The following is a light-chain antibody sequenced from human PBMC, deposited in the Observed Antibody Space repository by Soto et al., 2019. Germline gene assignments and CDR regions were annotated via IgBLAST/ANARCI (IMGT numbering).Light chain of an antibody. J-gene: IGKJ1*01. V-gene: IGKV1-5*01. Sequence: DIQMTQSPSTLSASVGDRVTITCRASQTVERWLAWYQQKPGNAPNLLISDVSSLERGVPLRFSGSGSATEFTLTISGLQPDDFATYYCQQYKDYMWTFGQGTRLESK. CDR1: QTVERW. CDR2: DVS. CDR3: QQYKDYMWT.